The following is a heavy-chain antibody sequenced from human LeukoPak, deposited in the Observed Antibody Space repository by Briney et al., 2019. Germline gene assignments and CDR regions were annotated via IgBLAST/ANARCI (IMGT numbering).Heavy chain of an antibody. J-gene: IGHJ5*02. CDR1: GFTFSSYS. Sequence: KPGGSLRLSCAASGFTFSSYSMNWVRQAPGKGLGWVSSISSSSSYIYYADSVKGRFTISRDNAKNSLYLQMNSLRAEDTAVYYCARDNEAGTTTSWFDPWGQGTLVTVSS. V-gene: IGHV3-21*01. CDR2: ISSSSSYI. CDR3: ARDNEAGTTTSWFDP. D-gene: IGHD6-13*01.